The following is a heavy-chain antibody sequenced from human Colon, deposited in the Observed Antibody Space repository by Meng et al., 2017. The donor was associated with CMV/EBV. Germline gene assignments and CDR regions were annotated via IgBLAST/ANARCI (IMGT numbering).Heavy chain of an antibody. Sequence: VRMQQSGPRLVKPCPTLSPTCAMSGDSVSSDSAACSWIRQSPSRGLEWLGRTYYRSQWYFDYEVSVIGRITINADTSKNAFSLQLRSVTPDDTAVYYCARGWELGSWGQGTLVTVSS. CDR2: TYYRSQWYF. V-gene: IGHV6-1*01. D-gene: IGHD1-26*01. J-gene: IGHJ4*02. CDR3: ARGWELGS. CDR1: GDSVSSDSAA.